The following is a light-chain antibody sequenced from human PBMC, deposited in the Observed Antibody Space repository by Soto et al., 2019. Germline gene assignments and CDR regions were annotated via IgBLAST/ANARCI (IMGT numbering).Light chain of an antibody. Sequence: QSALTQPASVSGSPGQSIAISCPGNSNEVGGYSYVSWYQQQPGKAPKLVISDVSNRPSGVSDRFSGSKSCNTASLTISGLQTEAEADYYCASYTTSSTYVFGTGTKVTVL. V-gene: IGLV2-14*01. CDR2: DVS. CDR3: ASYTTSSTYV. J-gene: IGLJ1*01. CDR1: SNEVGGYSY.